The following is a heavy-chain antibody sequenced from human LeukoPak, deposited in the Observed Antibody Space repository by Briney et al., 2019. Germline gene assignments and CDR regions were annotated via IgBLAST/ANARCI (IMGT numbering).Heavy chain of an antibody. CDR1: GGSFSGYY. Sequence: PSETLSLTCAVYGGSFSGYYWSWIRHPPGNGLEWIGEINHSGSTNYNPSLKSRVTISVDTSKNQFSLKVRSVTAADTAVYYCARLAGGATGPLDIWGQGTMVTVSS. V-gene: IGHV4-34*01. D-gene: IGHD3-10*01. CDR3: ARLAGGATGPLDI. CDR2: INHSGST. J-gene: IGHJ3*02.